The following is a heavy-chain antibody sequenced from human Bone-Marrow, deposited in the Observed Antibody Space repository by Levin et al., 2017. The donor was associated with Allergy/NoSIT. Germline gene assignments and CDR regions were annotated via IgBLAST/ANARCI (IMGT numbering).Heavy chain of an antibody. CDR1: GYSFTSNW. J-gene: IGHJ4*02. CDR2: IYPGDSDT. D-gene: IGHD6-19*01. V-gene: IGHV5-51*01. CDR3: ARHVFLDSSAWSAIDY. Sequence: GESLKISCKGSGYSFTSNWIGWVRQMPGKGLEWMGIIYPGDSDTRYSPSFEGQVTFSADKSISTAYLQWSSLKASDTAMYYCARHVFLDSSAWSAIDYWGQGTLVTVSS.